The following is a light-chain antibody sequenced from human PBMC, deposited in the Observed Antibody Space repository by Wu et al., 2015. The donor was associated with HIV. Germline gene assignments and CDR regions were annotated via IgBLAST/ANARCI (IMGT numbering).Light chain of an antibody. J-gene: IGKJ4*01. Sequence: EIVLTQSPGTLSLSPGERATLSCRASQSVTSSHLAWYQQRPGQAPRFLISGASSRATGIPDRFSGSGSGTDFTLTISRLEPEDFAVYYCQQYDSPPLTFGGGTKVEIK. CDR1: QSVTSSH. CDR2: GAS. V-gene: IGKV3-20*01. CDR3: QQYDSPPLT.